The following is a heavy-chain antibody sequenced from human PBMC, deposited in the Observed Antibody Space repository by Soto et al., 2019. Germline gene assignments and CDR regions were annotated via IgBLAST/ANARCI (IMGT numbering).Heavy chain of an antibody. V-gene: IGHV3-33*01. CDR3: ARARRKAGYYGMDV. CDR1: RFTFSSYG. J-gene: IGHJ6*02. CDR2: IWYDGSNK. Sequence: QVQLVESGGGVVQPGRSLRLSCAASRFTFSSYGMHWVRQAPGKGLEWVAVIWYDGSNKYYADSVKGRFTISRDNSKNTLYLQMNSLRAEDTAVYYCARARRKAGYYGMDVWGQGTTVTVSS.